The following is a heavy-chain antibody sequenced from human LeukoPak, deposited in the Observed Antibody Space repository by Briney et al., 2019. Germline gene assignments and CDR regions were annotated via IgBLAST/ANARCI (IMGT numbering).Heavy chain of an antibody. CDR1: GFNLSSYA. D-gene: IGHD3-10*01. CDR2: ISYDGSNK. Sequence: GRSLRLSCAASGFNLSSYAMHWVRQAPSKGLEWVAVISYDGSNKYYTDSVKGRFTISRDNSKNTLYLQMNSLRAEDTAVYYCAKAPSGTPYQFDYWGQGTWSPSPQ. CDR3: AKAPSGTPYQFDY. V-gene: IGHV3-30*04. J-gene: IGHJ4*02.